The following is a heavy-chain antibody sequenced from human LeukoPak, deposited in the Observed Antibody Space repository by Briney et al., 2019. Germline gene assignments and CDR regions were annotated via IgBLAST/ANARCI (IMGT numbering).Heavy chain of an antibody. CDR3: ARRDGYNSYYFDY. V-gene: IGHV4-59*01. D-gene: IGHD5-24*01. CDR1: GGSISSYY. J-gene: IGHJ4*02. CDR2: IYYSGST. Sequence: SETLSLTCTVSGGSISSYYWSWIRQPPGKGLEWIGYIYYSGSTNYNPSLKSRVTISVGTSKNQFSLKLSSVTAADTAVYYCARRDGYNSYYFDYWGQGTQVTVSS.